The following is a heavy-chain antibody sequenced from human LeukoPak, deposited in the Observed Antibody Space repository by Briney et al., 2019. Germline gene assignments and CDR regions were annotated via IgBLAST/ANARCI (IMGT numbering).Heavy chain of an antibody. V-gene: IGHV4-4*07. Sequence: SETLSLTCTVSGGSISSYYWSWIRQPAGKGLEWIGRTYTSGSTNYNPSLKSRVTMSVDTSKNQFSLKLSSVTAADTAVYYCAREGIVVVPAAWGNWFDPWGQGTLVTVSS. CDR3: AREGIVVVPAAWGNWFDP. J-gene: IGHJ5*02. CDR1: GGSISSYY. CDR2: TYTSGST. D-gene: IGHD2-2*01.